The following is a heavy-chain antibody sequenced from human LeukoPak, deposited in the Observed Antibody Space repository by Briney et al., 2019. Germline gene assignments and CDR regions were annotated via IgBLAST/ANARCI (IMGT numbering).Heavy chain of an antibody. V-gene: IGHV3-53*01. CDR2: IYSDGNT. CDR1: GFTVSSNY. J-gene: IGHJ4*02. CDR3: ARAQGTL. Sequence: GGSLRLSCVASGFTVSSNYMNWVRQAPGKGLEWVSVIYSDGNTYYADSVKGRFTISRDNSKNTLYLQMNSLRAEDTAVYYCARAQGTLWGQGALVTVSS.